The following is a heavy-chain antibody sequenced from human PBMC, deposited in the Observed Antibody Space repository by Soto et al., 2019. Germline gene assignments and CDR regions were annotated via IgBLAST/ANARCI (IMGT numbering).Heavy chain of an antibody. CDR2: VNWNSRSI. CDR3: AKDHGGRSWYGGIDY. D-gene: IGHD6-13*01. J-gene: IGHJ4*02. CDR1: GFTFDDHA. V-gene: IGHV3-9*01. Sequence: EVQLVESGGGLVQPGRSLRLSCAASGFTFDDHAMHWVRQAPGKGLEWVSGVNWNSRSIDYADSVKGRFTISSDNAKNSLYLQMNRLRPEDTALYYCAKDHGGRSWYGGIDYWGQGTLVTVSS.